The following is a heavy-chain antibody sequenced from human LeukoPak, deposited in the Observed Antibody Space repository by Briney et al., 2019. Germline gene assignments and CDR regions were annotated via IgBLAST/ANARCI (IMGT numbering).Heavy chain of an antibody. V-gene: IGHV3-33*01. Sequence: GGSLRLSCAASGFTFSSYGMHWVCQAPGKGLEWVAVIWYDGSNKYYADPVKGRFTISRDNSKNTLYLQMNSLRAEDTAVYYCARAWDTAAPYYFDYWGQGTLVTVSS. CDR2: IWYDGSNK. CDR1: GFTFSSYG. CDR3: ARAWDTAAPYYFDY. J-gene: IGHJ4*02. D-gene: IGHD6-6*01.